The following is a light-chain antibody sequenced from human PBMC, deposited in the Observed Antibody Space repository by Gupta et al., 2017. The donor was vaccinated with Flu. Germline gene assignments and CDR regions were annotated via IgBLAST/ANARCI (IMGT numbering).Light chain of an antibody. CDR1: TSNIGNNF. J-gene: IGLJ1*01. CDR2: RNN. Sequence: QRVTISCSGSTSNIGNNFVSWYQQLPRTAPKLLSYRNNQRPSGVPDRFSGSKSGTSASLAISGLRPEDEADYYCATWDDSLSVVFGTGTKVTVL. V-gene: IGLV1-47*01. CDR3: ATWDDSLSVV.